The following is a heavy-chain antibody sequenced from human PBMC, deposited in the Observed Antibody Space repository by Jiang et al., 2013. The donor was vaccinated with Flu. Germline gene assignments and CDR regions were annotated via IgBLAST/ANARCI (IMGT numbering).Heavy chain of an antibody. V-gene: IGHV2-70*11. D-gene: IGHD3-10*01. Sequence: KPTQTLTLTCTFSGFSLSTSGMCVSWIRQPPGKALEWLARIDWDDDKYYTTSLKTRLTISKDTSKNQVVLTMTNMDPVDTATYYCARIRLVRGERYYYYGMDVWGQGTTVTVSS. CDR2: IDWDDDK. CDR1: GFSLSTSGMC. CDR3: ARIRLVRGERYYYYGMDV. J-gene: IGHJ6*02.